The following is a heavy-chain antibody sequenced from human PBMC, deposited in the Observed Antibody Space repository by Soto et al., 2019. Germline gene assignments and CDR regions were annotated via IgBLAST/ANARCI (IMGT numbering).Heavy chain of an antibody. V-gene: IGHV3-13*04. Sequence: EVQLVESGGGLVQPGGSLRLSCAASGFTFSSYDMHWVRQATGKGLEWVSAIGTAGDTYYPGSVKGRFTISRENAKNSLYLLMNSLRAGDTAVYYCARGGGRVATPWFDPWGQGTLVTVSS. D-gene: IGHD5-12*01. CDR3: ARGGGRVATPWFDP. J-gene: IGHJ5*02. CDR1: GFTFSSYD. CDR2: IGTAGDT.